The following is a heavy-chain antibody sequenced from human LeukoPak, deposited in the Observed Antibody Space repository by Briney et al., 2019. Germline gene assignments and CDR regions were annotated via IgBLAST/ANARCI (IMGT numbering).Heavy chain of an antibody. D-gene: IGHD3-22*01. V-gene: IGHV4-61*02. J-gene: IGHJ4*02. CDR2: IYSSGST. CDR1: GDSISSGNYY. Sequence: PSETLSLTCTVSGDSISSGNYYWSWIRQPAGQGLEWIGRIYSSGSTYYNPSLKSRVAISIDTSKNQFSLKLTSVTASDTAVYYCVRGRYDTSDFSFDYWGPGTLVTVSS. CDR3: VRGRYDTSDFSFDY.